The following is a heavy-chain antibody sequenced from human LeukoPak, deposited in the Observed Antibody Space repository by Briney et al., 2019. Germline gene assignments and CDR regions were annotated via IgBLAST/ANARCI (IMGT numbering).Heavy chain of an antibody. J-gene: IGHJ4*02. V-gene: IGHV3-15*01. CDR3: TSLRARSDY. Sequence: GGSLRLSCAASGFTFNNARMTWVRQAPGKGLEWVGRLRSKTDGGQADYAAPGQGNLTIPRDDSKNTLELEMTRLKADDTAIYYCTSLRARSDYWGQGTLVTVSS. D-gene: IGHD5-12*01. CDR1: GFTFNNAR. CDR2: LRSKTDGGQA.